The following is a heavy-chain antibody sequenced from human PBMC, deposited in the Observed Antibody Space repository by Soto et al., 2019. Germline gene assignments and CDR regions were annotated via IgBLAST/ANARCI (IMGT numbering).Heavy chain of an antibody. CDR3: AKDKAMVRGTDAFDI. J-gene: IGHJ3*02. V-gene: IGHV3-9*01. Sequence: PGGSLRLSCAASGFTFDDYAMHRVRQAPGKGLEWVSGISWNSGSIGYADSVKGRFTISRDNAKNSLYLQMNSLRAEDTALYYCAKDKAMVRGTDAFDIWGQGTMVTVSS. D-gene: IGHD3-10*01. CDR1: GFTFDDYA. CDR2: ISWNSGSI.